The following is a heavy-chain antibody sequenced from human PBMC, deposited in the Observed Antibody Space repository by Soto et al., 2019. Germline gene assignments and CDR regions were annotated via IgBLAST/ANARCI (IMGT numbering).Heavy chain of an antibody. Sequence: QVQLVESGGGVVQPGRSLTLSCAASGLTFSSYGMNWVRQAPGKGLEWEAVISYAGSDKYYADSVKGRFTISRDNSKNPLFQQVNSLRADDTGVYYCARELKSRFDYWGQGTLVTVSS. CDR1: GLTFSSYG. CDR3: ARELKSRFDY. J-gene: IGHJ4*02. V-gene: IGHV3-30-3*01. CDR2: ISYAGSDK.